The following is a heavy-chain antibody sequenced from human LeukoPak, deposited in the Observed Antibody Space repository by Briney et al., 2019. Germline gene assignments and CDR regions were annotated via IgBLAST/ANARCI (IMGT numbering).Heavy chain of an antibody. CDR1: GFTFSNAW. CDR2: IKEDGSED. Sequence: GGSLRLSCAASGFTFSNAWMSWVRQAPGKGLEWVASIKEDGSEDYYVGSVEGRFTIFRDNSKNSLYLQMNNLRVEDTAVYYCARDRAYSRFDYWGQGTLVTVAS. V-gene: IGHV3-7*01. D-gene: IGHD1-26*01. J-gene: IGHJ4*02. CDR3: ARDRAYSRFDY.